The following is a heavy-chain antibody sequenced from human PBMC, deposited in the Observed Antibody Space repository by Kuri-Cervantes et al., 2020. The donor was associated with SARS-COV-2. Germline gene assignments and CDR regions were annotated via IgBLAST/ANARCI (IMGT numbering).Heavy chain of an antibody. CDR1: GFSFSDYY. D-gene: IGHD2-15*01. V-gene: IGHV3-11*06. J-gene: IGHJ6*03. CDR3: ARGGLCSGGSCYHYSYYMDV. CDR2: ISSSTTYT. Sequence: GGSLRLSCAASGFSFSDYYMIWIRQAPGKGLEWVSYISSSTTYTNHADSVKGRFTISRDNAKNSLYLHMDSLRAEDSAVYSCARGGLCSGGSCYHYSYYMDVWGKGTTVPSP.